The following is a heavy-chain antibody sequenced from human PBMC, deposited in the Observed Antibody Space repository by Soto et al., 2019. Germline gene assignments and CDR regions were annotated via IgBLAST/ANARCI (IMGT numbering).Heavy chain of an antibody. J-gene: IGHJ4*02. Sequence: SGPTLVKPTQTLTLTCTFSGFSLSTSGVGVGWIRQPPGKALEWLALIYWNDDKRYSPSLKSRLTITKDTSKNQVVLTMTNMDPVDTATYYCARYSSSWYALDYWGQGTLVTVSS. CDR2: IYWNDDK. CDR3: ARYSSSWYALDY. D-gene: IGHD6-13*01. CDR1: GFSLSTSGVG. V-gene: IGHV2-5*01.